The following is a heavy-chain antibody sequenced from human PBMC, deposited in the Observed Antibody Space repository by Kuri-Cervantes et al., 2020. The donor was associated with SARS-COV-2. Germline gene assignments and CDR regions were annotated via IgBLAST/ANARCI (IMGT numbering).Heavy chain of an antibody. CDR1: GGPISSHY. CDR3: VGHLLLIDAFDI. V-gene: IGHV4-59*11. Sequence: SETLSLTCTVSGGPISSHYWSWIRQPPGKGLEWIGYIYYSGSTNYNPSLKSRVTISVDTSKNQFSLKPSSVTAADTAVYYCVGHLLLIDAFDIWGQGTMVTVSS. J-gene: IGHJ3*02. CDR2: IYYSGST.